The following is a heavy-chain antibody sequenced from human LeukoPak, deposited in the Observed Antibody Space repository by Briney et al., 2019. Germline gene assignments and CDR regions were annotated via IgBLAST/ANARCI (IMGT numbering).Heavy chain of an antibody. J-gene: IGHJ6*03. V-gene: IGHV4-4*02. CDR1: GGSISSSNW. CDR2: IYHSGST. CDR3: ARDVSDYYDSSGWDYYYYYYMDV. D-gene: IGHD3-22*01. Sequence: SETLSLICAVSGGSISSSNWWSWVRQPPGKGLEWIGEIYHSGSTNYNPSLKSRVTMSVDTSKNQFSLKLSSVTAADTAVYYCARDVSDYYDSSGWDYYYYYYMDVWGKGTTVTISS.